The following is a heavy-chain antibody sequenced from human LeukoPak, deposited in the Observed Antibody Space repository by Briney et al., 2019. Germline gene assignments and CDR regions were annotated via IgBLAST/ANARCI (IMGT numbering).Heavy chain of an antibody. CDR2: INSDGSST. V-gene: IGHV3-74*01. CDR3: ARVEGSGIIDY. CDR1: GFTFSSYW. J-gene: IGHJ4*02. D-gene: IGHD1-26*01. Sequence: PGGSLRLSCAAYGFTFSSYWMHWVRQAPGKGLVWVSRINSDGSSTSYADSVKGRFTISRDNAKNTLYLQMNSLRAEDTAVYYCARVEGSGIIDYWGQGTLVTVSS.